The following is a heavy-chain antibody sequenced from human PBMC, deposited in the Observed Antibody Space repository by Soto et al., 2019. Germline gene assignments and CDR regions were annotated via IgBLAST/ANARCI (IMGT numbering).Heavy chain of an antibody. D-gene: IGHD1-26*01. CDR3: ARSGNEGAVDY. Sequence: SQTLSLTCAISGDSVSSKSAAWNRIRQSPSRGLEWLGRTYYRSKWYNEYAVSVKGRTIINPDTSKNQFSLQLNSVTPEDTAVYYCARSGNEGAVDYWCQGTLGTVSS. CDR1: GDSVSSKSAA. V-gene: IGHV6-1*01. CDR2: TYYRSKWYN. J-gene: IGHJ4*02.